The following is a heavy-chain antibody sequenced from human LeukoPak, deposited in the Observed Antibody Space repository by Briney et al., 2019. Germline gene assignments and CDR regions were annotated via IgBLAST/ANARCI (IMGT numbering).Heavy chain of an antibody. CDR2: ISWNSGNI. CDR3: AKDEYSSSSGWFDP. D-gene: IGHD6-6*01. J-gene: IGHJ5*02. Sequence: GGSLRLSCAASGFTFNDYAVHWVRQAPGKGMEWISGISWNSGNIGYADSVKGRFTIARDNAKNSLYLQMNSLRAEDTALYYCAKDEYSSSSGWFDPWGQGTLVTVSS. CDR1: GFTFNDYA. V-gene: IGHV3-9*01.